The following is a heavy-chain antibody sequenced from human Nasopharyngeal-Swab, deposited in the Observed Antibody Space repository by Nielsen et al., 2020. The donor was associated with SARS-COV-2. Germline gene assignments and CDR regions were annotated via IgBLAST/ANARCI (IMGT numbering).Heavy chain of an antibody. CDR3: AKTDYGDLPYYFDY. CDR2: ISGSGGST. J-gene: IGHJ4*02. CDR1: GFTFSSNA. V-gene: IGHV3-23*01. D-gene: IGHD4-17*01. Sequence: GESLKISYAASGFTFSSNAMSWVRQAPGKGLEWVSAISGSGGSTYYADSVKGRFTISRDNSKNTLYLQMNSLRAEDTAVYYCAKTDYGDLPYYFDYWDQGTLVTVSS.